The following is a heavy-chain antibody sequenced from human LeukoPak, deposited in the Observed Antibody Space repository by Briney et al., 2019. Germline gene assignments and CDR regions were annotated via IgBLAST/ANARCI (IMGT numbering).Heavy chain of an antibody. CDR2: ISSSSSYI. J-gene: IGHJ4*02. Sequence: PGGSLRLSCAASGFTFSSYSMNWVRQAPGKGLEWVSSISSSSSYIYYADSVKGRFTISRDNAKNSLYLRMNSLRADDTAVYYCARVYSSASISDYWGQGTLVTVSS. CDR3: ARVYSSASISDY. V-gene: IGHV3-21*01. D-gene: IGHD6-13*01. CDR1: GFTFSSYS.